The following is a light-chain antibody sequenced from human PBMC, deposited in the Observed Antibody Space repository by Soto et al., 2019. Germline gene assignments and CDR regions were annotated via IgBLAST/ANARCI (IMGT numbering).Light chain of an antibody. CDR2: GNS. CDR3: QSYDSSLSVV. Sequence: QSVLTQPPSVSGAPGQRVTISCTGSSSNIGAGYDVHWYQQLPGTAPKILIYGNSNRPSGVPDRFSGSKSGTSASLAITGRQPEDEADYYCQSYDSSLSVVFGGGTKLTVL. J-gene: IGLJ2*01. CDR1: SSNIGAGYD. V-gene: IGLV1-40*01.